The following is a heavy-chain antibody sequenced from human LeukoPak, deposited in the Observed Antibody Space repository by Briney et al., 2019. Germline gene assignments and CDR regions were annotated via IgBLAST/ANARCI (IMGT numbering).Heavy chain of an antibody. Sequence: GGSLRLSCAASGFTFSSYAMHWVRQAPGKGLEWVSAISGSGGSTYYADSVKGRFTISRDNSKNTLYLQMNSLRAEDTAVYYCAKPLFVVVAHFDYWGQGTLVTVSS. CDR2: ISGSGGST. CDR3: AKPLFVVVAHFDY. D-gene: IGHD2-15*01. V-gene: IGHV3-23*01. CDR1: GFTFSSYA. J-gene: IGHJ4*02.